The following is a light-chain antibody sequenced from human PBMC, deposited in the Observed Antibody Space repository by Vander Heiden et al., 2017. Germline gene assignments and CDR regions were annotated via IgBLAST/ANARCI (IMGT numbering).Light chain of an antibody. CDR2: VAS. CDR1: QGISTY. Sequence: AIRMTQSPSSISASTGDRLTITCRASQGISTYLAWYQQKPGKAPKLLIDVASTLQSGVPSRFSGSGSGTDFTLTVSFLQSEDFATYYCQQDDSYPRTFGQGTKVEIK. V-gene: IGKV1-8*01. J-gene: IGKJ1*01. CDR3: QQDDSYPRT.